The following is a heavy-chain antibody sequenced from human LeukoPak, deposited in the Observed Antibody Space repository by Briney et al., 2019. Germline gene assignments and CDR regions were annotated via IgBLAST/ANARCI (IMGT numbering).Heavy chain of an antibody. CDR1: GFTFIGNY. Sequence: GGSLRLSCAASGFTFIGNYMSWVRQAPGKGLDGVSVLHIGGVTFYSDSLKGRFTISTHNSKKPLYLQMTSLRAEDTAVYYCDRGGIRNGYNLDYWGQGNLVTVSS. D-gene: IGHD5-24*01. CDR2: LHIGGVT. J-gene: IGHJ4*02. CDR3: DRGGIRNGYNLDY. V-gene: IGHV3-53*01.